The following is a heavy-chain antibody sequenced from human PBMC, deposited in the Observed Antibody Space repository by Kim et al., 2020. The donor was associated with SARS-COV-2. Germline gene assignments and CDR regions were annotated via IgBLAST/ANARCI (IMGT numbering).Heavy chain of an antibody. Sequence: GGSLRLSCAASGFTFSNAWMSWVRQAPGKGLEWVARIRSKTDGGTTDYAAPVKGRFTISRDDSKNTLYLQMNSLKTEDTAVYYCTISLDSGYSSSWFDAFDIWGQGTMVTVSS. CDR2: IRSKTDGGTT. CDR1: GFTFSNAW. D-gene: IGHD6-13*01. J-gene: IGHJ3*02. V-gene: IGHV3-15*01. CDR3: TISLDSGYSSSWFDAFDI.